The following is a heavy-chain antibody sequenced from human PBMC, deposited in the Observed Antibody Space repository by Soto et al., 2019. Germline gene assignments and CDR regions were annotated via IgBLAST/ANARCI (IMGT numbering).Heavy chain of an antibody. V-gene: IGHV1-46*01. CDR1: GYSFTSHY. J-gene: IGHJ4*02. Sequence: ASVKVSCKAIGYSFTSHYMHWVRQAPGQGLEWMGTIYPGGVNVAYAQKFEGRDNARDTLYLQMNGLIAEDTAIYYCARDRADIVTNYHPMFDSWGLGTLVTVSS. CDR3: ARDRADIVTNYHPMFDS. CDR2: IYPGGVNV. D-gene: IGHD3-16*02.